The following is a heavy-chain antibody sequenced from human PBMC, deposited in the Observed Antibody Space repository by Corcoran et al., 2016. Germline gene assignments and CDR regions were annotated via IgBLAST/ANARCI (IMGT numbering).Heavy chain of an antibody. CDR3: VRGGGDSGSGKYYFHY. Sequence: QMQLQESGAVLVKHSETLSLPCTVSGASISSYYWSCIRQPPENGLECIGYIHYSGTTNYNTSLKSRVTISLKRSKDQFSLKLSSVTAADTAVYYCVRGGGDSGSGKYYFHYWGQGTLVTVSS. CDR1: GASISSYY. D-gene: IGHD3-10*01. CDR2: IHYSGTT. J-gene: IGHJ4*02. V-gene: IGHV4-59*01.